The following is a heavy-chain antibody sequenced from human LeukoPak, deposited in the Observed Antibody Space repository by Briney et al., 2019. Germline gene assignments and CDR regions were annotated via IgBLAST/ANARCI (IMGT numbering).Heavy chain of an antibody. CDR3: ARGGGLDV. CDR2: MNHNGNVN. D-gene: IGHD3-16*01. Sequence: GGSLRLSCAASGFTFSSYWMNWARQAPGKGLEWVASMNHNGNVNYYVDPVEGRFTISRDNAKNSLYLQMSNLRAEDTAVYFCARGGGLDVWGQGATVTVSS. CDR1: GFTFSSYW. J-gene: IGHJ6*02. V-gene: IGHV3-7*03.